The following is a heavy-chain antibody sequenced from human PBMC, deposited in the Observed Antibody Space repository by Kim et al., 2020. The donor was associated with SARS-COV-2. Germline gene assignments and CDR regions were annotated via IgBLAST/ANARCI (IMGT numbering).Heavy chain of an antibody. CDR2: ISGSGGST. V-gene: IGHV3-23*01. CDR1: GFTFSSYA. Sequence: GGSLRLSCAASGFTFSSYAMSWVRQAPGKGLEWVSAISGSGGSTYYADSVKGRFTISRDNSKNTLYLQMNSLRAEDTAVYFCAKDQAQYYYDSSVFDYWGQGTLVTVSS. J-gene: IGHJ4*02. CDR3: AKDQAQYYYDSSVFDY. D-gene: IGHD3-22*01.